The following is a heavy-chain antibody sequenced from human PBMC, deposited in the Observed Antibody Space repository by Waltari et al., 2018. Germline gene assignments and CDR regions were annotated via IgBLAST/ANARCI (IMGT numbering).Heavy chain of an antibody. Sequence: QLQLQESGPGLVKPSETLSLTCTVSGGSISSSSYYWGWIRQPPGKGMEWIGSIYYSGSTYYNPARKIRVTRAVDTAKTQCSLKLSSVTAADTAVYYCARGFTGSGSPKPSYYFDYWGQGTLVTVSS. V-gene: IGHV4-39*07. CDR3: ARGFTGSGSPKPSYYFDY. J-gene: IGHJ4*02. CDR2: IYYSGST. D-gene: IGHD3-10*01. CDR1: GGSISSSSYY.